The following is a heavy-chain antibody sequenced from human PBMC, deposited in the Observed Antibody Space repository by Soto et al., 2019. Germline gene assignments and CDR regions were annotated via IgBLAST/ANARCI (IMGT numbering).Heavy chain of an antibody. CDR1: GGSISSGDYY. J-gene: IGHJ4*02. CDR3: ARVGRMTTADY. V-gene: IGHV4-30-4*01. CDR2: IYYSGST. Sequence: PSETLSLTCTVSGGSISSGDYYWSWIRQPPGKGLEWIGYIYYSGSTYYNPSLKSRVTISVDTSKNQFSLKLSSVTAADTAVYYCARVGRMTTADYWGQGTLVTVSS. D-gene: IGHD4-17*01.